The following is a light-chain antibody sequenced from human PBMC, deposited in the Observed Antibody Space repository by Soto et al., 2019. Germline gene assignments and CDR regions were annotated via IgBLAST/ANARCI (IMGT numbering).Light chain of an antibody. CDR3: QQYNSYWT. CDR1: QSISGW. V-gene: IGKV1-5*01. J-gene: IGKJ1*01. Sequence: DIQMTQSPSTLSASVGDRGTITCRASQSISGWLAWYQQKPGKAPKLLIYDASSLESGVPSRFSGSGSGTEFPLPISSLQPDDFATYYCQQYNSYWTFGQGTKVDI. CDR2: DAS.